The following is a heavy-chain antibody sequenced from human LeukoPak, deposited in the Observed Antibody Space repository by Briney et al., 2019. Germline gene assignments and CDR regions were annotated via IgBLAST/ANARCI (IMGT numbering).Heavy chain of an antibody. D-gene: IGHD6-13*01. CDR1: GGSVSSGSYY. V-gene: IGHV4-61*01. CDR3: ARVGSSSWYSHKTPFDY. J-gene: IGHJ4*02. Sequence: SETLSLTCTVSGGSVSSGSYYWSWIRQPPGKGLEWIGYIYYSGSTNYNPSLKSRVTISVDTSKNQFSLKLSSVTAADTAVYYCARVGSSSWYSHKTPFDYWGQGTLVIVSS. CDR2: IYYSGST.